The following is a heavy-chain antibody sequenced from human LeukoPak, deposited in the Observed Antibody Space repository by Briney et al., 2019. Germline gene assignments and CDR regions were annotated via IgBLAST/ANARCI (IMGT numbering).Heavy chain of an antibody. J-gene: IGHJ4*02. CDR1: GFTFSDYY. CDR2: ISSSGSTI. D-gene: IGHD3-10*01. CDR3: ASGVNYYGSGSYYTGPYDY. Sequence: GGSLRLSCAASGFTFSDYYMSWIRQAPGKGLEWVSYISSSGSTIYYADSVKGRFTISRDNAKNSLYLQMNSLRAEDTAVYYCASGVNYYGSGSYYTGPYDYWGQGTLVTVSS. V-gene: IGHV3-11*01.